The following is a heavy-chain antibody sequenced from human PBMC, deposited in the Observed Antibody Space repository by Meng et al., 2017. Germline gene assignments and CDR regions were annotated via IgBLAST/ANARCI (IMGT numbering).Heavy chain of an antibody. J-gene: IGHJ4*02. CDR1: GYTYTHYQ. CDR3: VKHSSDWSLDS. Sequence: QVQLVQSGAEVKKTGPSDNVSCKDSGYTYTHYQMDWVRQAPGQGLEWMGWIHPSGNANYAQKFQGRVTMTTDTSTTTAYMELRSLRSDDSALYYCVKHSSDWSLDSWGQGTLVTVSS. V-gene: IGHV1-18*01. D-gene: IGHD6-19*01. CDR2: IHPSGNA.